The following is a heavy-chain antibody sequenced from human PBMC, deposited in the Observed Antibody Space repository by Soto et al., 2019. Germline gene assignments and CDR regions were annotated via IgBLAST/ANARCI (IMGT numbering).Heavy chain of an antibody. J-gene: IGHJ3*01. D-gene: IGHD5-12*01. CDR1: GFTISNCA. CDR3: AKPPKDGYNSHDGFDV. Sequence: GGSLRLSCTASGFTISNCAMSWVRQAPGKGLECVSVISFDATGTLYADSVKGRFTISRDDSKNTVYLQMNSLRVEDTATYYCAKPPKDGYNSHDGFDVWGQGTMVTVSS. V-gene: IGHV3-23*01. CDR2: ISFDATGT.